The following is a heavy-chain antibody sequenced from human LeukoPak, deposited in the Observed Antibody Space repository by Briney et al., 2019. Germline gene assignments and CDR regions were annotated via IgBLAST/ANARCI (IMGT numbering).Heavy chain of an antibody. CDR2: IIPIFGTA. CDR3: ARDYGSGSYMDYMDV. V-gene: IGHV1-69*13. CDR1: GGTFSSYA. J-gene: IGHJ6*03. Sequence: ASVKVSCKASGGTFSSYAISWVRQAPGQGLEWMGGIIPIFGTANYAQKFQGRVTITADESTSTAYMELSSLRSEDTAVYYCARDYGSGSYMDYMDVWGKGTTVTISS. D-gene: IGHD3-10*01.